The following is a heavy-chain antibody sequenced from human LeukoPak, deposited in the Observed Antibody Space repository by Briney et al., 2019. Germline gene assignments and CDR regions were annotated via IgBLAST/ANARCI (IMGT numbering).Heavy chain of an antibody. D-gene: IGHD6-19*01. V-gene: IGHV1-18*01. Sequence: GASVKVSCKASGYTFTSYGISWVRQAPGQGLEWMGWISVYNGDTNYAQKFQGRVTMTTDTSTSTAYMELRSLRSDDAAVYYCARHGIAVVDYWGQGTLVTVSS. J-gene: IGHJ4*02. CDR3: ARHGIAVVDY. CDR2: ISVYNGDT. CDR1: GYTFTSYG.